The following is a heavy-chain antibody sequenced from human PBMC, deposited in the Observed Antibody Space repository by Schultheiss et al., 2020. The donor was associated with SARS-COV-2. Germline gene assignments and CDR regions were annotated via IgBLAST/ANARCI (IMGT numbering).Heavy chain of an antibody. CDR2: ISGSGGST. Sequence: GGSLRLSCAASGFTFSGSAMHWVRQASGKGLEWVSAISGSGGSTYYADSVKGRFTISRDNSKNTLYLQMNSLRAEDTAVYYCAKGDLAVAGYFDYWGQGTLVTVSS. CDR1: GFTFSGSA. D-gene: IGHD6-19*01. CDR3: AKGDLAVAGYFDY. J-gene: IGHJ4*02. V-gene: IGHV3-23*01.